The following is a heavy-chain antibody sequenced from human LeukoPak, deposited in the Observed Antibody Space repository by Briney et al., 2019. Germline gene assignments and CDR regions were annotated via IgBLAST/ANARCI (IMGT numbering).Heavy chain of an antibody. CDR1: GFTFSSYW. Sequence: GGSLRLSCAASGFTFSSYWMSWVRQAPGKGLEWVANIKQDGSEKYYVDSVKGRFTISSENAKNSLYLQMNSLRAGDTAVYYCARDRGGGHMDVWGKGTTVTISS. J-gene: IGHJ6*03. CDR2: IKQDGSEK. D-gene: IGHD2-15*01. V-gene: IGHV3-7*01. CDR3: ARDRGGGHMDV.